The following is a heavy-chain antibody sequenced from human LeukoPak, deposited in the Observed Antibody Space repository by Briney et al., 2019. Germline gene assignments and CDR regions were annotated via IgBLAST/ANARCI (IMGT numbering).Heavy chain of an antibody. Sequence: PGGSLRLSCAASGFTFSSYSMNWVRQAPGKGLEWVSSISSSSSYIYYADSVKGRFTISRDNAKNSLYLQMNSLRAEDTAVYYCARDPYSGYDFYYYGMDVWGQGTTVTVSS. CDR3: ARDPYSGYDFYYYGMDV. J-gene: IGHJ6*02. D-gene: IGHD5-12*01. CDR1: GFTFSSYS. CDR2: ISSSSSYI. V-gene: IGHV3-21*01.